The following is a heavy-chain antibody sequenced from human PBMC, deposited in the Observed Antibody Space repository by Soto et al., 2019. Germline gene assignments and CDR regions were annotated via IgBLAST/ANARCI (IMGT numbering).Heavy chain of an antibody. CDR3: ARGSVSSGSSTFDP. CDR1: GDSVSSNSAA. D-gene: IGHD1-26*01. Sequence: PSQTLSLTCAISGDSVSSNSAAWNWIRQSPSRGLEWLGRTYYRSKWYNDYAVSVKSRITINPDTPKNQFSLQLNSVTPEDTAVYYCARGSVSSGSSTFDPWGQGTLVTVSS. CDR2: TYYRSKWYN. V-gene: IGHV6-1*01. J-gene: IGHJ5*02.